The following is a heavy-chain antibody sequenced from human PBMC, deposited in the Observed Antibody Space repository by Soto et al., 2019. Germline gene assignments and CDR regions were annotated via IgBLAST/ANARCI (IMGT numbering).Heavy chain of an antibody. CDR1: GFTFTSSA. Sequence: QLQLVQSGPEVKKPGTSVKVSCKASGFTFTSSAVQWVRQARGQRLEWIGWIVVGSGNTNYAQKFQERVTITRDMSTSTAYMELSSLRSEDTAVYYCAADGDSSSWYSFGYWGQGTLVTVSS. D-gene: IGHD6-13*01. V-gene: IGHV1-58*01. CDR2: IVVGSGNT. J-gene: IGHJ4*02. CDR3: AADGDSSSWYSFGY.